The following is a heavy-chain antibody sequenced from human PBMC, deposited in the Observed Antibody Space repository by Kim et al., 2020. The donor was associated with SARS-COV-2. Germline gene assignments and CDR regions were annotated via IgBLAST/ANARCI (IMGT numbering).Heavy chain of an antibody. CDR3: ARLPNIAMSGSGIDY. Sequence: SETLSLTCTVSGGSISSSTYYWGWIRQPTGKGLEWINSMYYSGSTYYNPSLKSRATIFVDTSKNQFSLKLSSVTAADTAVYYCARLPNIAMSGSGIDYWGQGTLVTVSS. J-gene: IGHJ4*02. CDR1: GGSISSSTYY. D-gene: IGHD6-19*01. CDR2: MYYSGST. V-gene: IGHV4-39*01.